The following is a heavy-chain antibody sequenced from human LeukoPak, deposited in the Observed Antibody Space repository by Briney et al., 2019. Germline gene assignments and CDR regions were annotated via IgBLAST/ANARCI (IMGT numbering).Heavy chain of an antibody. D-gene: IGHD3-22*01. Sequence: SETLSLTCAVYGGSFSGYYWSWIRQPPGKGLEWIGEINHSGSTNYNPSLKSRVTISVDTSKNQFSLKLSSVTAADTAAYYCAREGSSGYYYFDYWGQGTLVTVSS. CDR1: GGSFSGYY. CDR2: INHSGST. CDR3: AREGSSGYYYFDY. V-gene: IGHV4-34*01. J-gene: IGHJ4*02.